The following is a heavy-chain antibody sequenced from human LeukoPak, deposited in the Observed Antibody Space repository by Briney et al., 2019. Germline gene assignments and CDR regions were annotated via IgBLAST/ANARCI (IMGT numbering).Heavy chain of an antibody. CDR1: GFIFSDYY. V-gene: IGHV3-11*01. D-gene: IGHD4-17*01. Sequence: GGSLRLSCAASGFIFSDYYMSWIRQAPGKGPEWVAYITSSGSTKYYANSVRGRFTISRDNGGNSLYLEMNSLTAEDSAIYYCARNGQTTVTSNYYYYFLDAWGTGTTVAVSS. CDR3: ARNGQTTVTSNYYYYFLDA. J-gene: IGHJ6*03. CDR2: ITSSGSTK.